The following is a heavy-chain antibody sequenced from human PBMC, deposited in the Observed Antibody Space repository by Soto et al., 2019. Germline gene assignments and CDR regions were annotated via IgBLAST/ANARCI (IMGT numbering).Heavy chain of an antibody. CDR1: GFTFSDHY. CDR3: ARSGGDASTWSDDTFDI. J-gene: IGHJ3*02. CDR2: IRNKANTYTT. D-gene: IGHD2-2*01. V-gene: IGHV3-72*01. Sequence: EVQLVESGGDLVQPGGSLRLSCAASGFTFSDHYMDWVRQAPGKGLEWVGRIRNKANTYTTEYAASVKGTFTISRDDSKNSLYQQKNSLKTEDTDVYYCARSGGDASTWSDDTFDIWGQGTVVTVSS.